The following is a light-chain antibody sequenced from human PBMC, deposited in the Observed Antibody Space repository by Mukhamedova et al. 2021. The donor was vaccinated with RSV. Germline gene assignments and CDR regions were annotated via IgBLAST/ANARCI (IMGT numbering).Light chain of an antibody. CDR3: SSNTSSTSGA. CDR1: SSDVGGYNY. V-gene: IGLV2-14*01. Sequence: TGTSSDVGGYNYVSWYQQHPGKAPKLMIYEVSNRPSGVSNRFSGSKSGNTASLTISGLQAEDEADYYCSSNTSSTSGAFGTGTKV. CDR2: EVS. J-gene: IGLJ1*01.